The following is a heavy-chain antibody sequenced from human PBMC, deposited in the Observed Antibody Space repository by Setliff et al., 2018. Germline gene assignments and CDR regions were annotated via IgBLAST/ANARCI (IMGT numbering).Heavy chain of an antibody. D-gene: IGHD5-18*01. Sequence: LSLTCTVSGGSISSSSYYWGWIRQPPGKGLEWIGSIYTSGSTNYNPSLKSRVTISVDTSKNQFSLKLSSVTAADTAVYYCARGKSVTASNWFDPWGQGTLVTVSS. CDR2: IYTSGST. CDR1: GGSISSSSYY. J-gene: IGHJ5*02. V-gene: IGHV4-39*07. CDR3: ARGKSVTASNWFDP.